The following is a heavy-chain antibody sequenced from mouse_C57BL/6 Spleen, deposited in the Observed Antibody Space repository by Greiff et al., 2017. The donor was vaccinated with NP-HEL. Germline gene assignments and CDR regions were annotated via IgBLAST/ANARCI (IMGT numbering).Heavy chain of an antibody. CDR2: ISDGGSYT. V-gene: IGHV5-4*03. Sequence: EVKLVESGGGLVKPGGSLKLSCAASGFTFSSYAMSWVRQTPEKRLEWVATISDGGSYTYYPDNVKGRFTISRDNAKNNLYLQMSHLKSEDTAMYYCARAPIYYGSPFDYWGQGTTLTVSS. J-gene: IGHJ2*01. D-gene: IGHD1-1*01. CDR3: ARAPIYYGSPFDY. CDR1: GFTFSSYA.